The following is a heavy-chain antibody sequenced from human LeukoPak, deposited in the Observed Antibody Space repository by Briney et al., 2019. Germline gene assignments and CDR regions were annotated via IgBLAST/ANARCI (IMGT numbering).Heavy chain of an antibody. V-gene: IGHV4-59*01. J-gene: IGHJ4*02. CDR3: ARGLYSSGWSYYFDY. Sequence: PSETLSLTCTVSGGSISRYYWSWIRQPPGEGLEWIGYIYYSGSTNYNPSLKSRVTISVDTSKNQFSLKLSSVTAADTAVYYCARGLYSSGWSYYFDYWGQGTLVTVSS. CDR1: GGSISRYY. D-gene: IGHD6-19*01. CDR2: IYYSGST.